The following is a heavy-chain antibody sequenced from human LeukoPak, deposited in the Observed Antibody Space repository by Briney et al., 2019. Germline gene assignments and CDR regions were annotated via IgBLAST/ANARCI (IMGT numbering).Heavy chain of an antibody. CDR3: AKGPGYSSGWYYLY. CDR2: MNPNSGNT. J-gene: IGHJ4*02. V-gene: IGHV1-8*01. Sequence: ASVKVSCKASGYTFTSYDINWVRQATGQGLEWMGWMNPNSGNTGYAQKFQGRVTMTRNTSISTAYMELSSLRSEDTAVYYCAKGPGYSSGWYYLYWGQGTLVTVSS. D-gene: IGHD6-19*01. CDR1: GYTFTSYD.